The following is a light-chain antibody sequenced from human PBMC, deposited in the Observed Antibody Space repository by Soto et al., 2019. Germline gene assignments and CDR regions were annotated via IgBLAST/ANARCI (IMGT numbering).Light chain of an antibody. CDR3: EPHSSSGN. CDR2: GAS. CDR1: QSVGSSA. J-gene: IGKJ1*01. Sequence: LTQSADTVSLTHGERATRSCRANQSVGSSALGWYQQKPGQAPRLLAYGASSRVTVIPDGVIRSGSGIDVSLIISCLEHEDFPAYYGEPHSSSGNFAQGTKVDI. V-gene: IGKV3-20*01.